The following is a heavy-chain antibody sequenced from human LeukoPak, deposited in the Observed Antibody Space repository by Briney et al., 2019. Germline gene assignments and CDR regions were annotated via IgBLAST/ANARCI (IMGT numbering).Heavy chain of an antibody. D-gene: IGHD6-25*01. J-gene: IGHJ3*02. V-gene: IGHV3-21*05. Sequence: GGSLRLSCAASGFTFSSDEMNWVRQAPGKGLEWISYISPSGSYIFYADSVKGRFTISRDNAKNSLYLQMNSLRAEDTAVYYCARLAAQDAFDIWGQGTMVTVSS. CDR3: ARLAAQDAFDI. CDR1: GFTFSSDE. CDR2: ISPSGSYI.